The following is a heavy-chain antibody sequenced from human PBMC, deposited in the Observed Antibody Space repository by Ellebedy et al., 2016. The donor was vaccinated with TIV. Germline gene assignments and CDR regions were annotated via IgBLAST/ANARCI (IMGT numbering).Heavy chain of an antibody. CDR2: IYYGGST. J-gene: IGHJ4*02. CDR1: GDSMNSHY. V-gene: IGHV4-59*08. Sequence: MLSETLSLTCSVSGDSMNSHYWSWIRQPPGKGLEWIGYIYYGGSTNYNPSLKSRVTISADASKNQFSLKLSSVTAADTALYYCAGTSSGTYAYWGRGALVTVSS. D-gene: IGHD4-17*01. CDR3: AGTSSGTYAY.